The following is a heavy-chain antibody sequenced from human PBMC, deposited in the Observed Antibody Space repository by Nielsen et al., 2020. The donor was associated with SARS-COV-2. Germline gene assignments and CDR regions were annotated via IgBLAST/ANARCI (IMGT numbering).Heavy chain of an antibody. CDR2: MNPNSGNT. D-gene: IGHD6-6*01. CDR3: ARAVGRYSSSSKWGDY. J-gene: IGHJ4*02. CDR1: GYTFTSYD. Sequence: ASVKVSCKASGYTFTSYDINWVRQATGQGLEWMGWMNPNSGNTGYAQKFQGRVTMTRNTSISTAYMELSSLRSEDTAMYYCARAVGRYSSSSKWGDYWGQGTLVTVSS. V-gene: IGHV1-8*01.